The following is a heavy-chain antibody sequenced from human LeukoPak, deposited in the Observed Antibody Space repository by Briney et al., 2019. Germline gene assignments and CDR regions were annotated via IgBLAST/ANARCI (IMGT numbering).Heavy chain of an antibody. V-gene: IGHV1-69*13. Sequence: WASVKVSCKASGYTFTSYAMHWVRQAPGQGLEWMGGIIPIFGTANYAQKFQGRVTITADESTSTAYMELSSLRSEDTAVYYCARDREITMVRGEFDYWGQGTLVTVSS. D-gene: IGHD3-10*01. CDR2: IIPIFGTA. J-gene: IGHJ4*02. CDR1: GYTFTSYA. CDR3: ARDREITMVRGEFDY.